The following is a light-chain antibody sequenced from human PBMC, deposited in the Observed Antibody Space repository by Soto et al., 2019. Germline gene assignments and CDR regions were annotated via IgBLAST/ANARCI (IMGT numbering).Light chain of an antibody. J-gene: IGKJ3*01. CDR2: DVS. CDR1: QSVSSSY. CDR3: LQRSNWPPFT. V-gene: IGKV3-11*01. Sequence: EIVLTQFPATLSLSPGERATLSCRASQSVSSSYLAWYQQKPGQVPRLLIYDVSNRATGTPARFSGSGSGTDFTLTISSLEPEDFAVYYCLQRSNWPPFTFGPGTKVDIK.